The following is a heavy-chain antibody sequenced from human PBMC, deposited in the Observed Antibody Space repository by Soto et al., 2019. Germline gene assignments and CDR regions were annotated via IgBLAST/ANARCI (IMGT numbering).Heavy chain of an antibody. CDR2: IFDSGNA. V-gene: IGHV4-59*08. CDR3: ARHRRTTVAKFYFDD. CDR1: GGPIHSYC. D-gene: IGHD4-4*01. Sequence: SETLSLTCTVSGGPIHSYCWSWIRQPPGKGLEWIAYIFDSGNANYNPSLKSRVTISVDTSKSQFSLKLTSVTAADTAVYYCARHRRTTVAKFYFDDWGQGALVTVS. J-gene: IGHJ4*02.